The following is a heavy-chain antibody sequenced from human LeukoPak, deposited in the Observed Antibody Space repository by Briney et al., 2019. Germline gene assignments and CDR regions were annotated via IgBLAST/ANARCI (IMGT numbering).Heavy chain of an antibody. CDR2: ISGSGGST. CDR1: GFTFSSYA. Sequence: GGSLRLSCAASGFTFSSYAMSWVRQAPGKGLEWVSAISGSGGSTYYADSVKGRFTISRDNAKNTRYLQMNSLRAEHTAVYYCAKQTWYNWNWGAFDIWGQGTMVTVSS. V-gene: IGHV3-23*01. D-gene: IGHD1-7*01. CDR3: AKQTWYNWNWGAFDI. J-gene: IGHJ3*02.